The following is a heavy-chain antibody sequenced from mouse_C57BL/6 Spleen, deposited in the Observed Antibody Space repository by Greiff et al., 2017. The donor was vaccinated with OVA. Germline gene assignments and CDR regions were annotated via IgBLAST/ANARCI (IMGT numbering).Heavy chain of an antibody. J-gene: IGHJ2*01. D-gene: IGHD2-2*01. CDR2: IYPGDGDT. Sequence: VKLMESGPELVKPGASVKISCKASGYAFSSSWMNWVKQRPGKGLEWIGRIYPGDGDTNYNGKFKGKATLTADKSSSTAYMQLSSLTSEDSAVYFCASPSTMVTTYFDYWGQGTTLTVSS. V-gene: IGHV1-82*01. CDR3: ASPSTMVTTYFDY. CDR1: GYAFSSSW.